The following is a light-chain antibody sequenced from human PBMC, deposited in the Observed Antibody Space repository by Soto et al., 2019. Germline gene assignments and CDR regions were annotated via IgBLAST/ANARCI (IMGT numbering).Light chain of an antibody. J-gene: IGKJ1*01. Sequence: EIVLTQSPATLSVSPGERATLSCRASQSVSSNLAWYHLKPGQAPRLLIYGASPRATGIPARCSGSGSGTEFTLTISSLQSEDFAVYYCQQYNNWPVTFGQGTKVEI. V-gene: IGKV3-15*01. CDR2: GAS. CDR1: QSVSSN. CDR3: QQYNNWPVT.